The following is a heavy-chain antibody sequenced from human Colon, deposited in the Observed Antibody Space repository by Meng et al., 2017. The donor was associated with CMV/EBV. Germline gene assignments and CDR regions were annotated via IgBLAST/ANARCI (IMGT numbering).Heavy chain of an antibody. CDR2: INPNGGGT. CDR1: YTFTDSY. D-gene: IGHD2-2*01. V-gene: IGHV1-2*02. Sequence: YTFTDSYLHWVRQAPGQGLEWMGWINPNGGGTDYARSFQGRVYMTWDTSVTTAHLELYRLTSADTAVYYCARVKCGTTSCSQGLDPWGQGTLVTVSS. J-gene: IGHJ5*02. CDR3: ARVKCGTTSCSQGLDP.